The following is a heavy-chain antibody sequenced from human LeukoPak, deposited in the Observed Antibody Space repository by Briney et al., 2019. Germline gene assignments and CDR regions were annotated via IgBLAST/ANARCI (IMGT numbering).Heavy chain of an antibody. CDR3: ARATYYYDSSGYSYYFDY. J-gene: IGHJ4*02. D-gene: IGHD3-22*01. V-gene: IGHV3-72*01. CDR2: TRNKANSYTT. Sequence: GGSLRPSCAASGFTFSDHYMDWVRQAPGKGLEWVGRTRNKANSYTTEYAASVKGRFTISRDDSKNSLYLQMNSLKTEDTAVYYCARATYYYDSSGYSYYFDYWGQGTLVTVSS. CDR1: GFTFSDHY.